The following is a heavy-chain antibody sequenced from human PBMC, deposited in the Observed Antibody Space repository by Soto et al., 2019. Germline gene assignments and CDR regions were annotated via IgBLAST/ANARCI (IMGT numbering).Heavy chain of an antibody. V-gene: IGHV1-69*02. CDR3: ARVSRITIFGVVNHYYMDV. CDR2: IIPILGIA. Sequence: ASVKVSCKASGGTFSSYTISWVRQAPGQGLEWMGRIIPILGIANYAQKFQGRVTITADKSTSTAYMELSSLRSEDTAVYYCARVSRITIFGVVNHYYMDVWGKGTTVTVSS. J-gene: IGHJ6*03. CDR1: GGTFSSYT. D-gene: IGHD3-3*01.